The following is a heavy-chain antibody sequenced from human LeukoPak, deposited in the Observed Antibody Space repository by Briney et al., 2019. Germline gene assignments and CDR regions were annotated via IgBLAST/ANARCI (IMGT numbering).Heavy chain of an antibody. CDR3: ARVAAQYGNVWGKDRPYQLDQ. D-gene: IGHD3-16*01. V-gene: IGHV4-59*01. J-gene: IGHJ1*01. CDR2: IYYSGST. CDR1: GGSISGYY. Sequence: PSETLSLTCTVSGGSISGYYWSWIRQPPGRGLEWIGYIYYSGSTKYNPSLKSRVTISVDASKHQFSLRLSSVTAADTAVYYCARVAAQYGNVWGKDRPYQLDQGGQGALVTVS.